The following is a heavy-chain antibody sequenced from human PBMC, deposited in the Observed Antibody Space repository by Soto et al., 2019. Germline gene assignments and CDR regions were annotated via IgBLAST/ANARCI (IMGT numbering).Heavy chain of an antibody. V-gene: IGHV1-2*02. J-gene: IGHJ4*02. CDR2: INPNTGGA. Sequence: ASVKVSCKASGYNFNGYYIHWLLQPPGKALEAMGRINPNTGGASYAQKFQGRGIMTTDSSISTAYEELRRLTSYDSAVYYCAKVISTIGSKQWLAQTRHKVLYYWGRGTLFT. CDR1: GYNFNGYY. CDR3: AKVISTIGSKQWLAQTRHKVLYY. D-gene: IGHD6-19*01.